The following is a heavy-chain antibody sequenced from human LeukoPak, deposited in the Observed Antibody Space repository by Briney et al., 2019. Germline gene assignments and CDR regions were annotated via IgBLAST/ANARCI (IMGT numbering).Heavy chain of an antibody. D-gene: IGHD3-16*01. Sequence: KPSETLSLTCTVSGGSISSRSYYWGWIRQPPGKGLEWIGKISDSGSTYYSPSLRSRVTISIDMSKNQFSLKLSSVTATDTAVYYCARGEKVPDYFDYWGQGTLVTVSS. CDR3: ARGEKVPDYFDY. CDR1: GGSISSRSYY. J-gene: IGHJ4*02. CDR2: ISDSGST. V-gene: IGHV4-39*01.